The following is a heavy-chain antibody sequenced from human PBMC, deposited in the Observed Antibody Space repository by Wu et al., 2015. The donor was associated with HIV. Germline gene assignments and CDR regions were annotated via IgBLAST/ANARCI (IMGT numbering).Heavy chain of an antibody. Sequence: QGRLVQSGAEVKKPGASVKVSCKASGYTFTGYYMHWVRQAPGQGLEWMGWINPNSGGTNYAQKFQGRVTMTRDTSISTAYMELSRLRSDDTAVYYCARPPKTTVTTSWFDPWAREPWSPSPQ. CDR2: INPNSGGT. V-gene: IGHV1-2*02. CDR1: GYTFTGYY. CDR3: ARPPKTTVTTSWFDP. D-gene: IGHD4-17*01. J-gene: IGHJ5*02.